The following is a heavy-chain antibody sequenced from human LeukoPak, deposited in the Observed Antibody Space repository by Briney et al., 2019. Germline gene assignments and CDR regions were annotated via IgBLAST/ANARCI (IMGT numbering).Heavy chain of an antibody. D-gene: IGHD1-26*01. CDR3: ARGVASQPITKWEYYYYMDV. CDR1: VGTFSSHA. CDR2: SIPIFGTA. V-gene: IGHV1-69*13. J-gene: IGHJ6*03. Sequence: SVKVSCKASVGTFSSHAISWVRQAPGQGLEWMGGSIPIFGTANYAQKFQGRVTITADESTSTAYMELSSLRSEDTAVYYCARGVASQPITKWEYYYYMDVWGKGTTVTISS.